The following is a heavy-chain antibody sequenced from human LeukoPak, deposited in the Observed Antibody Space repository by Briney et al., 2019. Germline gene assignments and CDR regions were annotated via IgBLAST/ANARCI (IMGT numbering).Heavy chain of an antibody. V-gene: IGHV3-30*04. D-gene: IGHD4-17*01. CDR2: ISYDGSNK. Sequence: GGSLRLSCAASGFTFSSYAMHWVRQAPGKGLEWVAVISYDGSNKYYADSVEGRFTISRDNSKNTLYLQMNSLRAEDTAVYYCARDMVDYCDYVGWFDPWGQGTLVTVSS. CDR1: GFTFSSYA. CDR3: ARDMVDYCDYVGWFDP. J-gene: IGHJ5*02.